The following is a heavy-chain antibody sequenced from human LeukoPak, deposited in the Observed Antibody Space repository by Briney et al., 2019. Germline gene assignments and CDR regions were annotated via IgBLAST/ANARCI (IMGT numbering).Heavy chain of an antibody. D-gene: IGHD2-8*01. J-gene: IGHJ2*01. CDR2: IKQDETEK. V-gene: IGHV3-7*04. CDR1: GLNFRSFW. Sequence: GGSLRLSCAVSGLNFRSFWMSWVRQAPGKGLEWVANIKQDETEKFYVDSVKGRFTISRDNAKNSLYLQMNSLRVEDSAVYYCARGSYFSMTELYYLDLWGRGTLVTVSS. CDR3: ARGSYFSMTELYYLDL.